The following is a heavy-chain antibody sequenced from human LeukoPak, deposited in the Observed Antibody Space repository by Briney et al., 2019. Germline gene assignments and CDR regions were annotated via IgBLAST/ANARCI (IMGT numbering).Heavy chain of an antibody. CDR2: IIPILGIA. D-gene: IGHD2-15*01. J-gene: IGHJ3*02. V-gene: IGHV1-69*04. CDR3: ARDPAGGTDAFDI. Sequence: ASVKVSCKASGGTFSSYTISWVRQAPGQRLEWMGRIIPILGIANYAQKFQGRVTITADKSTSTAYMELSSLRSEDTAVYYCARDPAGGTDAFDIWGQGTMVTVSS. CDR1: GGTFSSYT.